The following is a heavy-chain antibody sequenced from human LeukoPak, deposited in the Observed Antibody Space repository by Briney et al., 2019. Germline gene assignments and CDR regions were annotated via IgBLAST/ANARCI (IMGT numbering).Heavy chain of an antibody. CDR2: IYYSGST. V-gene: IGHV4-59*01. J-gene: IGHJ4*02. D-gene: IGHD2-15*01. CDR1: GGSISSYY. CDR3: ARGPSAVGGGRIDY. Sequence: SETLSLTCTVSGGSISSYYWSWIRQPPGKGLEWIGYIYYSGSTNYSPSLKSRVTISVDTSKNQFSLKLSSVTAADTAVYYCARGPSAVGGGRIDYWGQGTLVTVSS.